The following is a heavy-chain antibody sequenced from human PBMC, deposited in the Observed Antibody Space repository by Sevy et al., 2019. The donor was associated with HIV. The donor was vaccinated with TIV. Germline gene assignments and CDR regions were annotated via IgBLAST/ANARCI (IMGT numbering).Heavy chain of an antibody. CDR1: GFTFSSYS. CDR2: ISSSSSNI. V-gene: IGHV3-48*02. D-gene: IGHD3-22*01. Sequence: GGSLRLSCAASGFTFSSYSMNWVRQAPGKGLEWVSYISSSSSNIYYADSVKGRFTTSRDNAKNSLYLQMNSLRDEDTSVYYCAKDTPYYNYYDSSGYYLDAFDIWGQGTMVTVSS. CDR3: AKDTPYYNYYDSSGYYLDAFDI. J-gene: IGHJ3*02.